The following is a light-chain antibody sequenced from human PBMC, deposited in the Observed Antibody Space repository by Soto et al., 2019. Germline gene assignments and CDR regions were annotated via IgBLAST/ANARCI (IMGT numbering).Light chain of an antibody. CDR1: STDVGAYNY. CDR2: EVT. Sequence: QSVLTQPPSASGSPGQSVTISCTGTSTDVGAYNYVSWYQQRPGKAPKLMIFEVTKRPSGVPDRFSGSKSGTSASLAISGLRSEDEADYYCAAWDDSLRGWVFGGGTKLTVL. J-gene: IGLJ3*02. V-gene: IGLV2-8*01. CDR3: AAWDDSLRGWV.